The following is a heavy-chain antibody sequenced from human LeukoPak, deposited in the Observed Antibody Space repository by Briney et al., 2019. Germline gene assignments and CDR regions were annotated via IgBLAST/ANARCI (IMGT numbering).Heavy chain of an antibody. CDR1: GYSFTNYW. J-gene: IGHJ4*02. CDR2: IYPGDSDT. Sequence: GESLKISCQGSGYSFTNYWIGWVRQMPGKGLEWMGVIYPGDSDTRYSPSFQGQVTISADKSISTAYLQWSSLKASDTAMYYCARLGKLTGYSYRPGPFDYWGQGTLVTVSS. V-gene: IGHV5-51*01. CDR3: ARLGKLTGYSYRPGPFDY. D-gene: IGHD3-9*01.